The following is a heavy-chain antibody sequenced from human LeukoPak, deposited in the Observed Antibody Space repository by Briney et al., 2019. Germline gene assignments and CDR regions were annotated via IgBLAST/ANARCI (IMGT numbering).Heavy chain of an antibody. CDR3: AKSNYYDSSGYSDY. CDR1: GFTFDDYA. J-gene: IGHJ4*02. Sequence: GRSLRLSCAASGFTFDDYAMHWVRQAPGKGREWVSGISWNSGSIGYADSVKGRFTISRDNAKNSLYLQMNSLRAEDTALYYCAKSNYYDSSGYSDYWGQGTLVTVSS. CDR2: ISWNSGSI. D-gene: IGHD3-22*01. V-gene: IGHV3-9*01.